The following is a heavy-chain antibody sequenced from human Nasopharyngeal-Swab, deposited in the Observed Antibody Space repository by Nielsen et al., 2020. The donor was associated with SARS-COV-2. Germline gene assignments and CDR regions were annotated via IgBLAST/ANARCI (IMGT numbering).Heavy chain of an antibody. CDR3: ARGIGWSRGDY. Sequence: ASVKVSCKASGGTFSSYAISWVRQAPGQGLEWMGRMNPNSGGTNYAQNFQGRVTMTRDTSISTAYMELSRLRSDDTAVYYCARGIGWSRGDYWGQGTLATVSS. J-gene: IGHJ4*02. CDR1: GGTFSSYA. V-gene: IGHV1-2*06. D-gene: IGHD6-19*01. CDR2: MNPNSGGT.